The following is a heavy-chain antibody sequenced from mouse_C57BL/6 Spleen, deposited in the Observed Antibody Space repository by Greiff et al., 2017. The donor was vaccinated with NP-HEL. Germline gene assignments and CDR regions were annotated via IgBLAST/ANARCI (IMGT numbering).Heavy chain of an antibody. J-gene: IGHJ3*01. Sequence: QVQLKQSGAELARPGASVKMSCKASGYTFTSYTMHWVKQRPGQGLEWIGYINPSSGYTKYNQKFKDKATLTADKSSSTAYMQLSSLTSEDSAVYYCAPGDDPWFAYWGQGTLVTVSA. CDR3: APGDDPWFAY. CDR2: INPSSGYT. CDR1: GYTFTSYT. V-gene: IGHV1-4*01.